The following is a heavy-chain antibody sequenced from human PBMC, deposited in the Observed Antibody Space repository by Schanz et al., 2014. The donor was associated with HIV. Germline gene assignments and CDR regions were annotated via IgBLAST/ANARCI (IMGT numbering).Heavy chain of an antibody. J-gene: IGHJ4*02. CDR3: ARDLNVGRHFDY. Sequence: QVQLVESGGGVVQPGRSLRLSCAASGFTFNSYGMHWVRQAPGKGLEWVSVISYDGRNKLYADSVKGRFTISRDNSKNTLYLQLGSLRTEDTAVYYCARDLNVGRHFDYWGQGTLITVSS. CDR1: GFTFNSYG. V-gene: IGHV3-33*05. CDR2: ISYDGRNK. D-gene: IGHD1-26*01.